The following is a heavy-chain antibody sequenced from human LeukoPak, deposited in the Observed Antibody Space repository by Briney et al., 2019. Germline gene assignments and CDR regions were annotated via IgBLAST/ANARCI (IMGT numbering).Heavy chain of an antibody. CDR3: VGYDFWNGYLEH. D-gene: IGHD3-3*01. J-gene: IGHJ4*01. Sequence: PSETLSLTCTVSGASMSSYFWSWVRLSPGKGLEWIGYVFHSGTTKYNPSLESRVTISIDMGNNRFSLNLNSATAADTAVYYCVGYDFWNGYLEHWGHGSQVTVSS. CDR1: GASMSSYF. V-gene: IGHV4-59*01. CDR2: VFHSGTT.